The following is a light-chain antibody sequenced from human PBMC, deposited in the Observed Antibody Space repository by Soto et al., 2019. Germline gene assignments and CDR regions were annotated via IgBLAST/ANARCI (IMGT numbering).Light chain of an antibody. V-gene: IGLV2-14*01. Sequence: QSVLTQPASVSGSPGQSITISCTGTSSDVGGYNYVSWYQQHPGKAPKLMIYDVSNRPSGVSNRFSGSKSGNTASLTISWLQAEDESDYYCSSYTTSSTSTVFGTGTKVTVL. J-gene: IGLJ1*01. CDR2: DVS. CDR1: SSDVGGYNY. CDR3: SSYTTSSTSTV.